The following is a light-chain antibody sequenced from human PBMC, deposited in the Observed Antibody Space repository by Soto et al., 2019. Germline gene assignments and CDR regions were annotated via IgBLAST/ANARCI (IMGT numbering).Light chain of an antibody. CDR3: QQYGSSPRT. CDR1: QSIGANY. Sequence: EIVLTQSPGTLSVSPGERATLSCRASQSIGANYLAWYQQRPGQAPRLLIYGASSRATGIPDSFSGSGSGTDFTLTVDRLEPEDFAVYYCQQYGSSPRTFGQGTKVDIK. J-gene: IGKJ1*01. V-gene: IGKV3-20*01. CDR2: GAS.